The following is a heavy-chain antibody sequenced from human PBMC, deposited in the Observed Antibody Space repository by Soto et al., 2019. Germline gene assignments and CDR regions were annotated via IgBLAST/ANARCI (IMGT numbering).Heavy chain of an antibody. Sequence: EVQLVESGGGLVQPGGSLRLSCAASGFTFSSYWMHWVRQAPGKGLVWVSRINSDGSSTSYADSVKGRFTISRDNAKNPLYLQMNSLRAEDTAVYYCARDPIPLWWGPIRGMDVWGQGTTVTVSS. CDR1: GFTFSSYW. CDR2: INSDGSST. D-gene: IGHD2-21*02. CDR3: ARDPIPLWWGPIRGMDV. J-gene: IGHJ6*02. V-gene: IGHV3-74*01.